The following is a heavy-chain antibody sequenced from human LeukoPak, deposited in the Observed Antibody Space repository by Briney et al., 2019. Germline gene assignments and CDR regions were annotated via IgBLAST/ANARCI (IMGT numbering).Heavy chain of an antibody. CDR3: ATARGYCSGGSCRRRAPACYYYYGMDV. V-gene: IGHV1-46*01. Sequence: ASVKVSFKASGCTFTRYYMHGVRQAPGRGREWVGIIYLSGGSTILGRKFQGRVNMTRDPSTNTALFAKSSLRSEDTAVYYCATARGYCSGGSCRRRAPACYYYYGMDVWRQGPTVPVFS. J-gene: IGHJ6*02. CDR1: GCTFTRYY. D-gene: IGHD2-15*01. CDR2: IYLSGGST.